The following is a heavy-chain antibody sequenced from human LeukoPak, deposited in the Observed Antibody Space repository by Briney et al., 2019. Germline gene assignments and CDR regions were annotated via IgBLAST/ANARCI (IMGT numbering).Heavy chain of an antibody. Sequence: GGSLRLSCAASGFTFDDYAMHWVRQAPGKGLVWVSRIKNAGIDTIYADSVKGRFTVSRDNAKNTVYLQMSSLRAEDTAVYYCARGGYGHNMDVWGEGTTVTVSS. V-gene: IGHV3-74*01. CDR2: IKNAGIDT. J-gene: IGHJ6*03. CDR3: ARGGYGHNMDV. D-gene: IGHD3-10*01. CDR1: GFTFDDYA.